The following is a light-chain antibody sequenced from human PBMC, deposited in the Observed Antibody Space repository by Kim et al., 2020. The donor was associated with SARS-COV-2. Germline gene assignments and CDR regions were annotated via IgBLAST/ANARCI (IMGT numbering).Light chain of an antibody. Sequence: QTATRTCTGPGSTVGNEGAAWLQQLQGHPPNLLSYRNNNRPSGISERFSASRSGDTASLTITGLQPEDEADYFCSSWDSSLSAWVFGGGTQLTVL. CDR3: SSWDSSLSAWV. J-gene: IGLJ3*02. CDR2: RNN. V-gene: IGLV10-54*04. CDR1: GSTVGNEG.